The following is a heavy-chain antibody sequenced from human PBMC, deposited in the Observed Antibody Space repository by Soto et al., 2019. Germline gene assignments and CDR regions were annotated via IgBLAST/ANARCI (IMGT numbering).Heavy chain of an antibody. J-gene: IGHJ6*02. CDR2: IIPIFGTA. Sequence: SGKVSCKASGGTFISYAISWLLQSPLQVLEWMGGIIPIFGTANYAQKFQGRVTMTRNTSITTAYMELSSLKSEDTAVYYCARVRRGYGDYYYYYGMDVWGQGTTVTVSS. V-gene: IGHV1-69*05. D-gene: IGHD4-17*01. CDR3: ARVRRGYGDYYYYYGMDV. CDR1: GGTFISYA.